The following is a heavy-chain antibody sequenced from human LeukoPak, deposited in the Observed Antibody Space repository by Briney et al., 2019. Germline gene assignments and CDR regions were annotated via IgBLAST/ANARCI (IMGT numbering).Heavy chain of an antibody. CDR1: GGSISSYY. J-gene: IGHJ4*02. Sequence: SETLSLTCTVSGGSISSYYWSWLRQPPGKGLEWIGFIFYSGTTNYNPSLKSRVTISVDTSKNQFSLKLSSETAADTAVYYCARGGWNKFDDWGQGTLVTVSS. CDR3: ARGGWNKFDD. CDR2: IFYSGTT. D-gene: IGHD3-22*01. V-gene: IGHV4-59*01.